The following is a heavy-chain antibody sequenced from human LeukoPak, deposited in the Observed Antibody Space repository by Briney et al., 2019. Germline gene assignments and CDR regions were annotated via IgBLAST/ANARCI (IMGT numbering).Heavy chain of an antibody. D-gene: IGHD1-14*01. CDR3: ARVRYDQIDY. Sequence: PSETLSLTCAVYGGSFSGYYWSWIRRPPGKGLEWIGEINHSGSTNYNPSLKSRVTISVDTSKNQFSLKLSSVTAADTAVYYCARVRYDQIDYWGQGTLVTVSS. CDR2: INHSGST. CDR1: GGSFSGYY. V-gene: IGHV4-34*01. J-gene: IGHJ4*02.